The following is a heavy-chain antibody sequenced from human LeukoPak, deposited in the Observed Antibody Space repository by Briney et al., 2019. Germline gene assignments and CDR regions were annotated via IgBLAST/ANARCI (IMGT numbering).Heavy chain of an antibody. Sequence: PSETLSLTCAVYGGSFSGYYWCWIRQPPGKGLEWIGEINHSGSTNYNPSLKSRVTISVDTSKNQFSLKLSSVTAADTAVYYCARGPATYYDILTGYPALDYWGQGTLVTVSS. CDR3: ARGPATYYDILTGYPALDY. CDR1: GGSFSGYY. J-gene: IGHJ4*02. V-gene: IGHV4-34*01. D-gene: IGHD3-9*01. CDR2: INHSGST.